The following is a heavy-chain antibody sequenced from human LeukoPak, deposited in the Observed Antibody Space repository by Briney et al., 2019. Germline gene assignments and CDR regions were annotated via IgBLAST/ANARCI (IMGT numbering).Heavy chain of an antibody. CDR1: GGSISSSSYF. CDR2: IYYSGST. J-gene: IGHJ4*02. Sequence: SETLSLTCTVSGGSISSSSYFWGCIRQPPEKGLECSGSIYYSGSTYYNPPLKSRVTISVDTSKNQFSLKLSSVTAADTAVYYCARRVGATLDDYFDYWGQGTLVTVSS. V-gene: IGHV4-39*01. CDR3: ARRVGATLDDYFDY. D-gene: IGHD1-26*01.